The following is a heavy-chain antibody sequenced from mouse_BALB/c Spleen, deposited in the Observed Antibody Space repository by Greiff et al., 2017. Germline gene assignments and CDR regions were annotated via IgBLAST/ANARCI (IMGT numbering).Heavy chain of an antibody. V-gene: IGHV5-6-5*01. CDR2: ISSGGST. Sequence: EVQGVESGGGLVKPGGSLKLSCAASGFTFSSYAMSWVRQTPEKRLEWVASISSGGSTYYPDSVKGRFTISRDNARNILYLQMSSLRSEDTAMYYCARDDGYDFDVWGAGTTVTVSS. D-gene: IGHD2-3*01. J-gene: IGHJ1*01. CDR1: GFTFSSYA. CDR3: ARDDGYDFDV.